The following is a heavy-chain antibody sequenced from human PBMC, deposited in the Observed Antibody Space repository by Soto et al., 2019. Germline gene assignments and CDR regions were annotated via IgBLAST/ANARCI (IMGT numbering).Heavy chain of an antibody. V-gene: IGHV3-30*18. CDR1: GFTFSSYG. CDR2: ISYDGSNK. J-gene: IGHJ4*02. Sequence: GGSLRLSCAASGFTFSSYGMHWVRQAPGKGLEWVAVISYDGSNKYYADSVKGRFTISRDNSKNTLYLQMNSLRAEDTAVYYCAKDLAPPPYGPDYVLDYWGQGTLVTVSS. CDR3: AKDLAPPPYGPDYVLDY. D-gene: IGHD4-17*01.